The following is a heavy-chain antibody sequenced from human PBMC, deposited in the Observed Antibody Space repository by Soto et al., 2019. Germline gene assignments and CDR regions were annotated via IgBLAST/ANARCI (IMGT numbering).Heavy chain of an antibody. V-gene: IGHV4-34*01. CDR1: GGSFSGYY. Sequence: SETLSLTCAVYGGSFSGYYWSWIRQPPGKGLEWIGEINHSGSTNYNPSLKSRVTISVDTSKNQFSLKLSSVTAADTAVYYCARGRGGFLIGYYFDYWGQGTLVTVSS. CDR3: ARGRGGFLIGYYFDY. D-gene: IGHD3-16*02. J-gene: IGHJ4*02. CDR2: INHSGST.